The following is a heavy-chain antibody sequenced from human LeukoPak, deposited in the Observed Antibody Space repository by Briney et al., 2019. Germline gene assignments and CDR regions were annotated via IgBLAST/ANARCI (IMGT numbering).Heavy chain of an antibody. V-gene: IGHV3-23*01. D-gene: IGHD3-22*01. Sequence: GGSLRLSCGASGFTFSSHAMTWVRQAPGKGLEWVSAISISGDTTYYADAVKGRFTISRDNSKNTLYLQMNSLRAEDTAIYYCAKDGDSSGYVEYFQHWGQGTLVTVSS. CDR3: AKDGDSSGYVEYFQH. CDR2: ISISGDTT. CDR1: GFTFSSHA. J-gene: IGHJ1*01.